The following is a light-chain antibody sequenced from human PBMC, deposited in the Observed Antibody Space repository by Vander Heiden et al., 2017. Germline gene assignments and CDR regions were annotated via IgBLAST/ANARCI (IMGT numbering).Light chain of an antibody. CDR1: QSVLYSSNNKNY. Sequence: DIVMTQSPDSLAVSLGERATINCKSSQSVLYSSNNKNYLAWYQQKPVQPPKLLIYWASTRESGVPDRFSGSGSGTDFTLTISSLQAEDVAVYYCQQDDSTASTFGQETKLEIQ. CDR2: WAS. V-gene: IGKV4-1*01. J-gene: IGKJ2*01. CDR3: QQDDSTAST.